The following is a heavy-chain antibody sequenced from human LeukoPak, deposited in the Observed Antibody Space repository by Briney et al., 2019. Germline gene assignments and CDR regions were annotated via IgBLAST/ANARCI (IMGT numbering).Heavy chain of an antibody. V-gene: IGHV4-30-4*01. CDR1: GGSISSGDYY. D-gene: IGHD3-22*01. CDR2: IYYSGST. Sequence: SQTLSLTCTVSGGSISSGDYYWSWIRQPPGKGLEWIGYIYYSGSTYYNPSLKSRVTISVDTSKNQFSLELSSVTAADTAVYYCARDREYYYDSSGYVYYFDYWGQGTLVTVSS. J-gene: IGHJ4*02. CDR3: ARDREYYYDSSGYVYYFDY.